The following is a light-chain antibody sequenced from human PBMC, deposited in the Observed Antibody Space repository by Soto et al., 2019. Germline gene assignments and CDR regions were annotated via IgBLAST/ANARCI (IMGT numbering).Light chain of an antibody. V-gene: IGLV1-51*01. CDR1: SSNIGGNS. CDR3: GSWDSSLSAYV. Sequence: QSFLTQPPSVSAAPGQRVTISCSGSSSNIGGNSVSWYQQLPGTAPKLLIYDDDKRPSGIPDRFSGSKSGTSATLGITGFQTGDEADYYCGSWDSSLSAYVSGTGTKVTVL. J-gene: IGLJ1*01. CDR2: DDD.